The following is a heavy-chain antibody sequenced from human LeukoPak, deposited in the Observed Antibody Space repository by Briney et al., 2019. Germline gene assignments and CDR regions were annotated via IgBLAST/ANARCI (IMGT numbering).Heavy chain of an antibody. CDR3: ARDSGRDYYDSSGSGLVDY. V-gene: IGHV1-24*01. D-gene: IGHD3-22*01. J-gene: IGHJ4*02. CDR1: GYTLTELS. Sequence: ASVKVSCKVSGYTLTELSMHWVRQAPGKGLEWMGGFDPEDGETIYAQKFQGRVTMTEDTSTDTAYMELSSLRSEDTAVYYCARDSGRDYYDSSGSGLVDYWGQGTLVTVSS. CDR2: FDPEDGET.